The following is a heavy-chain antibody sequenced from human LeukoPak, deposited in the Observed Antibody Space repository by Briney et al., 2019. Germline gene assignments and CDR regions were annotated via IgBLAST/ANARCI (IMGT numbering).Heavy chain of an antibody. Sequence: GGSLRLSCAASGFTFSDYGMHWVRQAPGKGLEWVTVISNHGRVQYYADSVKGRFTISRDNSKNTPSLQMNSLREEDTAVYYCAAGYGSIDYWGQGTLVTVSS. D-gene: IGHD6-13*01. CDR1: GFTFSDYG. J-gene: IGHJ4*02. CDR2: ISNHGRVQ. V-gene: IGHV3-30*03. CDR3: AAGYGSIDY.